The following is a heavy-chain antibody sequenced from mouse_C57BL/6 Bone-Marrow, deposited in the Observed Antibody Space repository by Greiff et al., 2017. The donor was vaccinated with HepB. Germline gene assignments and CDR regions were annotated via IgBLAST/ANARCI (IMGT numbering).Heavy chain of an antibody. CDR2: IYPGDGDT. V-gene: IGHV1-82*01. CDR3: ARSVGDYYGSSSYYFDY. Sequence: VQLQQSGPELVKPGASVKISCKASGYAFSSSWMNWVKQRPGKGLEWIGRIYPGDGDTNYNGKFKGKATLTADKSSSTAYMQLSSLTSEDSAVYFCARSVGDYYGSSSYYFDYWGQGTTLTVSS. J-gene: IGHJ2*01. D-gene: IGHD1-1*01. CDR1: GYAFSSSW.